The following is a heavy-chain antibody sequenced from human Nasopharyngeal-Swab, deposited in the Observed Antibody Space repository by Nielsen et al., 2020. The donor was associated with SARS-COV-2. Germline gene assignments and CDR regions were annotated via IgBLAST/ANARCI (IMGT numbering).Heavy chain of an antibody. CDR1: GFTFSSYS. D-gene: IGHD6-13*01. Sequence: GGSLRLSCAASGFTFSSYSMNWVRQAPGKGLEWVSYISSSSSTIYYADSVKGRFTISRDNAKNSLYLQMNSLRAEDTAVYYCARDSRTDGEQLAGSFDYWGQGTLVTVSS. CDR2: ISSSSSTI. J-gene: IGHJ4*02. V-gene: IGHV3-48*04. CDR3: ARDSRTDGEQLAGSFDY.